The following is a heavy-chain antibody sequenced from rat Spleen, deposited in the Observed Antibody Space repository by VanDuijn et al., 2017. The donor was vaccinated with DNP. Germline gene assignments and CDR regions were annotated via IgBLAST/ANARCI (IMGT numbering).Heavy chain of an antibody. V-gene: IGHV5-25*01. Sequence: EVQLVESGGDLVQPGRSLKLSCAASGFTFSNYYMAWVRQAPKKGLEWVATISTSGSRTYYPDSVKGRFTISRDNAKSSLYLQMDSLRSADTATYYCAIWTTGYVMDAWGQGTSVTVSS. CDR1: GFTFSNYY. J-gene: IGHJ4*01. CDR2: ISTSGSRT. D-gene: IGHD1-11*01. CDR3: AIWTTGYVMDA.